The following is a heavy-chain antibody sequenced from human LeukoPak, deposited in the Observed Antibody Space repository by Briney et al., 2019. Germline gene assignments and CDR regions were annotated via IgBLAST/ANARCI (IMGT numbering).Heavy chain of an antibody. D-gene: IGHD2/OR15-2a*01. CDR3: ARDSISAALFDL. V-gene: IGHV3-48*02. J-gene: IGHJ5*02. Sequence: GVSLRLSCAASGVTFSSYAMNWVRQDPGKGPEWISYITNSESTVYYADSVKGRFTISRDNAKNSLVLQMNSLRDEDSAVYYCARDSISAALFDLWGQGTLITVSS. CDR2: ITNSESTV. CDR1: GVTFSSYA.